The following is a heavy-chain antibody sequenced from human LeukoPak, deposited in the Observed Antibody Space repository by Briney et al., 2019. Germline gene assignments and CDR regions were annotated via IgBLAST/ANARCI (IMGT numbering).Heavy chain of an antibody. D-gene: IGHD6-13*01. V-gene: IGHV4-59*12. CDR2: IYYSGST. J-gene: IGHJ6*02. Sequence: TSETLSLTCTVSGGSISSYYWSWIRQPPGKGLEWSGYIYYSGSTNYNPSLTSRVTISVDTSKNQSSLRLSSLTAPDTAVYYCARESSPYYNGMDVWGQGTTVTVSS. CDR3: ARESSPYYNGMDV. CDR1: GGSISSYY.